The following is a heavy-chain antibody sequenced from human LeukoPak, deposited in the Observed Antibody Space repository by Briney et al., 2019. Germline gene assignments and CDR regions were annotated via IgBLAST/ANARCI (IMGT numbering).Heavy chain of an antibody. CDR3: ARDAAAGTLGAFDI. J-gene: IGHJ3*02. D-gene: IGHD6-13*01. CDR2: IYYSGGT. Sequence: SETLSLTCTVSGGSFSSYYWSWIRQPPGKGLEWIGYIYYSGGTNYNPSLKSRVTISVDTSKNQFSLKLSSVTAADTAVYYCARDAAAGTLGAFDIWGQGTMVTVSS. CDR1: GGSFSSYY. V-gene: IGHV4-59*01.